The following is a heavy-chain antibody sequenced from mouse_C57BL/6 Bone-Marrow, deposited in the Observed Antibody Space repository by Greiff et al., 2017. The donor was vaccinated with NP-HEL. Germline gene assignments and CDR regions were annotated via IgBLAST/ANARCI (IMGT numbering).Heavy chain of an antibody. CDR2: IYPRSGNT. V-gene: IGHV1-81*01. CDR1: GYTFTSYG. Sequence: QVQLQQSGAELARPGASVKLSCKASGYTFTSYGISWVKQRTGQGLEWIGEIYPRSGNTYYNEKFKGKATLTAGKSSSTAYMELRSLTSEDSAVYFCAVIYYYGSSYDYAMDYWGQGTSVTVSS. D-gene: IGHD1-1*01. J-gene: IGHJ4*01. CDR3: AVIYYYGSSYDYAMDY.